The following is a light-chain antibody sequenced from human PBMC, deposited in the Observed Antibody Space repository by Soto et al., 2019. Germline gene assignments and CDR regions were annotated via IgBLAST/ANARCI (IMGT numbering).Light chain of an antibody. CDR1: QSVSSN. V-gene: IGKV3-15*01. CDR3: QQYNKWPLT. J-gene: IGKJ4*01. CDR2: HAS. Sequence: EIVMTQSPDTLSVSPGERATLSCRASQSVSSNLAWYQQKHGQAPRLLIYHASTRATGIPARFSVSGSGTEFTLTISSLQSEDFAVYYCQQYNKWPLTFGGGTKVEIK.